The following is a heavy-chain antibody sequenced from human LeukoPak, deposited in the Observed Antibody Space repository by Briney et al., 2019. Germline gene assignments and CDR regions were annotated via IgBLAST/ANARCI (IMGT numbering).Heavy chain of an antibody. Sequence: SETLSLTCTVSGGSISSGSYCWSWIRQPAGKGLEWIGHIYSSGSTNYNPSLKSRVTISVDTSKNQFSLRLSSVTAADTAVYYCARGLYSSSSFFDYWGQGTLVTVSS. D-gene: IGHD6-6*01. V-gene: IGHV4-61*09. CDR2: IYSSGST. J-gene: IGHJ4*02. CDR1: GGSISSGSYC. CDR3: ARGLYSSSSFFDY.